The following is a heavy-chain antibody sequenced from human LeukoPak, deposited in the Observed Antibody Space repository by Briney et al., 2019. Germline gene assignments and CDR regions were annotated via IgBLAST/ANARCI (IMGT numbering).Heavy chain of an antibody. D-gene: IGHD6-13*01. J-gene: IGHJ4*02. V-gene: IGHV4-61*02. Sequence: SGTLSLTCTVSGGSISSGSYFWSWIRQPAGKGLEWIGRIYTSGNTNYNPSLKSRVTISVDTSKNQFSLKLSSVTAADTAVYYCARDPGYSSSWDVWGQGTLVTVSS. CDR3: ARDPGYSSSWDV. CDR1: GGSISSGSYF. CDR2: IYTSGNT.